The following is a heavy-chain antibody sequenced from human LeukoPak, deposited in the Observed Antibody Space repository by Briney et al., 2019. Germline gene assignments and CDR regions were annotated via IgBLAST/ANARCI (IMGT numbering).Heavy chain of an antibody. Sequence: GGSLRLSCAASGFTFSSYGMSWVRQAPGKGLEWVSAISGSGGSTYYADSVKGRFTISRDNSKNTLYLQMNSLRAEDTAVYYCARDGYGSATYYFDYWGQGSLVTVSS. J-gene: IGHJ4*02. CDR1: GFTFSSYG. CDR3: ARDGYGSATYYFDY. V-gene: IGHV3-23*01. CDR2: ISGSGGST. D-gene: IGHD6-19*01.